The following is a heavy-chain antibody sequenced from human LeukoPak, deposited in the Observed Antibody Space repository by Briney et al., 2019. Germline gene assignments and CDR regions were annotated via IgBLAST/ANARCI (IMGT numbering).Heavy chain of an antibody. CDR2: IYTSGST. Sequence: PSETLSLTCAVSGYSISSGYYWGWIRQPAGKGLEWIGRIYTSGSTNYNPSLKSRVTISVDTSKNQFSLKLSSVTAADTAVYYCARSDLYYDILTGYYSAFDIWGQGTMVTVSS. V-gene: IGHV4-38-2*01. D-gene: IGHD3-9*01. CDR1: GYSISSGYY. CDR3: ARSDLYYDILTGYYSAFDI. J-gene: IGHJ3*02.